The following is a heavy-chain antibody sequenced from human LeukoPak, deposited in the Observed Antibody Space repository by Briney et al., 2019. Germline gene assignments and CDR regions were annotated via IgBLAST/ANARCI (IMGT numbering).Heavy chain of an antibody. J-gene: IGHJ4*02. CDR3: ARAGVY. Sequence: GGSLRLSCAASGFTFSSYAMHWVRQAPGKGLEWVAVISYDGSNKYYADSVKGRFTISRDNSKNTLCLQMNSLRAEDTAVYYCARAGVYWGQGTLVTVSS. D-gene: IGHD3-10*01. V-gene: IGHV3-30-3*01. CDR2: ISYDGSNK. CDR1: GFTFSSYA.